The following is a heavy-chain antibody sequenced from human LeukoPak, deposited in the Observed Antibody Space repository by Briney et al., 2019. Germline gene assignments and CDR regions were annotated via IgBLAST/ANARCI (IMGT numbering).Heavy chain of an antibody. CDR3: ASRGDCSGGSCYHWFDP. J-gene: IGHJ5*02. V-gene: IGHV3-66*01. D-gene: IGHD2-15*01. CDR2: IFSVGST. CDR1: GFTFSSYA. Sequence: PGGSLRLSCAASGFTFSSYAMSWVRQAPGKGLEWVSVIFSVGSTYYADSVKGRFTISRDNSKNTLYLQMNSLRAEDTAVYYCASRGDCSGGSCYHWFDPWGQGTLVTVSS.